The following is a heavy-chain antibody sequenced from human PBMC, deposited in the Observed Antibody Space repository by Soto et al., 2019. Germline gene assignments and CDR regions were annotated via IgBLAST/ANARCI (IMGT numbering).Heavy chain of an antibody. CDR2: IRSKAYGGTT. D-gene: IGHD3-3*01. CDR1: GFTFGDYA. CDR3: TRSLYDFWSGFGGYYYYGMDV. J-gene: IGHJ6*02. V-gene: IGHV3-49*04. Sequence: GGSLRLSCTASGFTFGDYAMRWVRHAPGKGLEWVGFIRSKAYGGTTEYAASVKGRFTISRDDSKSIAYLQMNSLKTEDTAVYYCTRSLYDFWSGFGGYYYYGMDVWGQGTTVTVSS.